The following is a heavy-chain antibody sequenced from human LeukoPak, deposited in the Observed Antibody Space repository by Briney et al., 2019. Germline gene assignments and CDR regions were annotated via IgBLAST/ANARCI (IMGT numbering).Heavy chain of an antibody. Sequence: GGSLRLSCAASGFTFSSYSMNWVRQAPGKGLEWVSYISASTGIIYYADSVKGRFTISRDNSNNTLYLQMNSLKTEDTAVYYCTRERTSWFDPWGQGTLVTVSS. V-gene: IGHV3-48*01. CDR2: ISASTGII. CDR1: GFTFSSYS. CDR3: TRERTSWFDP. D-gene: IGHD3/OR15-3a*01. J-gene: IGHJ5*02.